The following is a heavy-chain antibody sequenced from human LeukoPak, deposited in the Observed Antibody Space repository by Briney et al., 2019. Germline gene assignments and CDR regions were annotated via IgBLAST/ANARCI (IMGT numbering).Heavy chain of an antibody. J-gene: IGHJ5*02. CDR1: GFTFSSYW. V-gene: IGHV3-74*01. D-gene: IGHD1-26*01. CDR3: ARGTYGLRIDNWFDP. Sequence: GGSLRLSCAASGFTFSSYWMHWVRQAPGKGLVWVSRINADGSSTSYADSVKGRFTISRDNAKNTLYLQMNSLRAEDTAVYYCARGTYGLRIDNWFDPWGQGTLVTVSS. CDR2: INADGSST.